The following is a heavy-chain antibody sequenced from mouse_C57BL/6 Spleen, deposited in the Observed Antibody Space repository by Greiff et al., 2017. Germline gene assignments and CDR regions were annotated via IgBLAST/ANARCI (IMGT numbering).Heavy chain of an antibody. Sequence: QVQLQQPGPELVKPGASVKMSCKASGYTFTSYCITWVKQRPGQGLEWIGHVYPGSGSTNYNEKFQSKATLTVDTSSSTAYMQRSSLTSEDAAVYYCARCGMVPGGYWGQGTTLTVAS. J-gene: IGHJ2*01. V-gene: IGHV1-55*01. CDR3: ARCGMVPGGY. D-gene: IGHD2-10*02. CDR2: VYPGSGST. CDR1: GYTFTSYC.